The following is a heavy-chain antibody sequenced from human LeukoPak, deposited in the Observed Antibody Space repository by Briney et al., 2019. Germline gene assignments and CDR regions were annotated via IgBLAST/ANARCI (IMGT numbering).Heavy chain of an antibody. D-gene: IGHD2-21*01. V-gene: IGHV4-39*01. Sequence: SETLSLTCTVSGGSISSSSYYWGWIRQPPGTGLEWIGSNYYSGSTYYNPSLKSRVTISVDTSKNQFSLKLSSVTAADTAVYYCASGEGGQYYYYGMDVWGQGTTVTVSS. CDR3: ASGEGGQYYYYGMDV. J-gene: IGHJ6*02. CDR2: NYYSGST. CDR1: GGSISSSSYY.